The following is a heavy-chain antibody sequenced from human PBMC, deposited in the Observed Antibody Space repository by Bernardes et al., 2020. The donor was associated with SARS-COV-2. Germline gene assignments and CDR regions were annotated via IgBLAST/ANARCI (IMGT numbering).Heavy chain of an antibody. CDR3: AKDRLWLQSEDPLEY. CDR1: GFSFHHSN. V-gene: IGHV3-30*18. D-gene: IGHD5-12*01. J-gene: IGHJ4*02. CDR2: ISNDGSDR. Sequence: GGSLRLSCAASGFSFHHSNMHWVRQAPGPGLEWVASISNDGSDRYEADSVKGRFTISRDNPKNTVYLQMNRLRAEDTAVYYCAKDRLWLQSEDPLEYRGQGTLVTVSS.